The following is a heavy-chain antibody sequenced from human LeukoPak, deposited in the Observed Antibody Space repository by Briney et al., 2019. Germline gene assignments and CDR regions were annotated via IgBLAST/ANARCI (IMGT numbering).Heavy chain of an antibody. V-gene: IGHV5-51*01. Sequence: GAFLKICCTGSGYIFSTYWIAGVRQMPGKLLEWMGIIYPGDSDTRYSPSFQGQFTISADKSISTAYLQWSSLKASESAIYYCAGAAAGTAIDSWGEGTLVTVSS. CDR1: GYIFSTYW. J-gene: IGHJ4*02. CDR2: IYPGDSDT. D-gene: IGHD6-13*01. CDR3: AGAAAGTAIDS.